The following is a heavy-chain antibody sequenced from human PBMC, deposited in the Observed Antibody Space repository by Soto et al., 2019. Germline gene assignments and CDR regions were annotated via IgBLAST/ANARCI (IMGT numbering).Heavy chain of an antibody. CDR1: GFSFSSYS. J-gene: IGHJ6*03. D-gene: IGHD6-6*01. CDR2: ISSNGVGT. CDR3: ARRARPDFYYMDV. Sequence: GGSLRLSCAASGFSFSSYSMNWVRQAPGKGLEYVSGISSNGVGTYYANSVQGRFTISRDNSKNTVYLQMGSLRPEDMAVYYCARRARPDFYYMDVWGKGTTVTVSS. V-gene: IGHV3-64*01.